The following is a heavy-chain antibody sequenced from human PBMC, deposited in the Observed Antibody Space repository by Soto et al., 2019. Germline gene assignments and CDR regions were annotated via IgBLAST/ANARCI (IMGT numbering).Heavy chain of an antibody. Sequence: GGSLRLSCAASGFTFSSYAMSWVRQAPGKGLEWVSIMSGSGGTTFYADSVKGRFTISRADSNNTVYLQMNSLRDEDTALYYCERGTGGSSAWRPLDRWGQGTLVTVYS. V-gene: IGHV3-23*01. CDR2: MSGSGGTT. J-gene: IGHJ5*02. CDR1: GFTFSSYA. D-gene: IGHD6-19*01. CDR3: ERGTGGSSAWRPLDR.